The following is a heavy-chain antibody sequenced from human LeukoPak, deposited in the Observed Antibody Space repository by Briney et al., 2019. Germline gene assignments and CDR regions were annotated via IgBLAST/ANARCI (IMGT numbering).Heavy chain of an antibody. J-gene: IGHJ6*02. V-gene: IGHV4-31*03. CDR2: IYYSGST. D-gene: IGHD3-22*01. Sequence: SETLSLTCTVSGGSISSGGYYWSWIRQHPGKGLEWIGYIYYSGSTYYNPSLKSRVTISVDTSKNQFSLKLSSVTAADTAVYYCARGRPPINTVIASQISTYGMDVWGQGTTVTVSS. CDR3: ARGRPPINTVIASQISTYGMDV. CDR1: GGSISSGGYY.